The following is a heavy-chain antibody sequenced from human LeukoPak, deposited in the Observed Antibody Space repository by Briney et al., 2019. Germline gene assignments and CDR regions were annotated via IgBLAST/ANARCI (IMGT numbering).Heavy chain of an antibody. CDR3: ARLYCSGSTCYMGVDY. V-gene: IGHV5-51*01. CDR2: TYPGGSDT. Sequence: GESLKISCKGSGYSFTSYWIAWVRQMPGKGLEWMGITYPGGSDTRYSPSFQGQVTISVDKSINTTYLQWSSLKASDTAMYYCARLYCSGSTCYMGVDYWGQGTLVTVFS. J-gene: IGHJ4*02. D-gene: IGHD2-15*01. CDR1: GYSFTSYW.